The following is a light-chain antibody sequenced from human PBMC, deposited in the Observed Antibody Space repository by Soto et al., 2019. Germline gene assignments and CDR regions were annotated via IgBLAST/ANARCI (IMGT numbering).Light chain of an antibody. V-gene: IGLV2-14*01. J-gene: IGLJ1*01. Sequence: QSALTQPASVSGSPGQSITISCTGTSSDVGGYSYVSWYQQHPGKAPKLMIYDVSNRPSGVSNRFSGSKSGNTASLTISGLQAEDEADYYCSSSTSSSTLDVFGTGTKVTVL. CDR2: DVS. CDR3: SSSTSSSTLDV. CDR1: SSDVGGYSY.